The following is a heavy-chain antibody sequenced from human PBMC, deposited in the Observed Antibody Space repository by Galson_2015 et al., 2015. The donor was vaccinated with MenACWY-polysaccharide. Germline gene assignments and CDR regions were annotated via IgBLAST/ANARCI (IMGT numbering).Heavy chain of an antibody. CDR3: ARESHHDSSGHPDY. D-gene: IGHD3-22*01. CDR2: INIDGSVT. Sequence: SLRLSCAGSGFVFSSSWMHWVRQAPGKGLVWVSRINIDGSVTNYADSVKGRFTISRDNAKNTLYLQMNSLRAEDTALYYCARESHHDSSGHPDYWGQGTLVTVSS. J-gene: IGHJ4*02. V-gene: IGHV3-74*01. CDR1: GFVFSSSW.